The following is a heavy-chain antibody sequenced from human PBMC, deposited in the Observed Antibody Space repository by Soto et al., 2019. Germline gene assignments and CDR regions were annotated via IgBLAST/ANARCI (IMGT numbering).Heavy chain of an antibody. J-gene: IGHJ4*02. D-gene: IGHD6-6*01. Sequence: QVQLQESGPGLVSPLGTLSLTCAVSGGSINTDSWWTWVRQPPGKGLEWIGEIHRSRGTNYNSSLKSRVTISIDRSTNHFSLRLYSVTAADTPVYYCASREEARPFWGQGTLVTVSS. CDR2: IHRSRGT. CDR1: GGSINTDSW. V-gene: IGHV4-4*02. CDR3: ASREEARPF.